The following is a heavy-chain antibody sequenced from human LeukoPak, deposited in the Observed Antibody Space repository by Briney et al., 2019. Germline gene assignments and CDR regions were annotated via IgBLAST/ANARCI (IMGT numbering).Heavy chain of an antibody. V-gene: IGHV4-59*01. J-gene: IGHJ3*02. D-gene: IGHD3/OR15-3a*01. CDR1: GGSISSYY. CDR3: ARGRARTRDDAFDI. Sequence: PSETLSLTCTVSGGSISSYYWSWIRQPPGKGLEWIGYIHYSGSTNYNPSLKSRVTISVDTSKNQFSLKLSSVTAADTAVYYCARGRARTRDDAFDIWGQGTMVTVSS. CDR2: IHYSGST.